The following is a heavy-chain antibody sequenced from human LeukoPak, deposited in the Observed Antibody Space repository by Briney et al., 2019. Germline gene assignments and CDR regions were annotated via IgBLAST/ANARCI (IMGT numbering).Heavy chain of an antibody. V-gene: IGHV4-59*01. D-gene: IGHD2-2*01. CDR2: IYYSGST. CDR1: GGSISSYY. CDR3: ARGPQYCSSSSCPTYNWLDP. Sequence: SETLSFTCTVSGGSISSYYWSWTRQPPGKGLEWIGYIYYSGSTNYNPSLKSRVTISVDTSKNQFSLKLSSVTAADTAVYYCARGPQYCSSSSCPTYNWLDPWGQGTLVTVSS. J-gene: IGHJ5*02.